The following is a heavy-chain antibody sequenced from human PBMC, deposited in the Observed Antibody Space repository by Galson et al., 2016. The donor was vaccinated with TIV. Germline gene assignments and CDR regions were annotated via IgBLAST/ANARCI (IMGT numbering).Heavy chain of an antibody. D-gene: IGHD5-18*01. CDR1: GGPFSSYA. J-gene: IGHJ1*01. Sequence: SVKVSCKASGGPFSSYATTWVRQAPGQGLEWVGRIIPIFRTTNYAQRFQGRVTITADEFTGAAYMELSSLRSDDTAVYFCAKESGYNSGYITDWGQGTLVTVSS. V-gene: IGHV1-69*13. CDR3: AKESGYNSGYITD. CDR2: IIPIFRTT.